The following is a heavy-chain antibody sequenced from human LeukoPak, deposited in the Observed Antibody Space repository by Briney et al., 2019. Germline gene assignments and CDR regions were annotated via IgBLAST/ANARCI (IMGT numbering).Heavy chain of an antibody. CDR2: IIPILGIA. CDR3: ARVQYDFWSGYYYYYGMDV. V-gene: IGHV1-69*04. CDR1: GGTFSSYA. J-gene: IGHJ6*02. D-gene: IGHD3-3*01. Sequence: GASVKVSCKASGGTFSSYAISWVRQAPGRGLEWMGRIIPILGIANYAQKFQGRVTITADKFTSTAYMELSSLRSEDTAVYYCARVQYDFWSGYYYYYGMDVWGQGTTVTVSS.